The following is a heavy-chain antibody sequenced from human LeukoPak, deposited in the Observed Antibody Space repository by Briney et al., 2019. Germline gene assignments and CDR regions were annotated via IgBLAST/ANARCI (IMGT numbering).Heavy chain of an antibody. V-gene: IGHV4-59*11. CDR2: IYYSGST. J-gene: IGHJ4*02. CDR1: GGSISSHY. Sequence: SETLSLTCTVSGGSISSHYWSWIRQPPGKGLEWIGYIYYSGSTNYNPSLKSRVTISVDTSKNQFSLKLSSVTAADTAVYYCARSSCSSTSCYRVFYYWGQGTLVTVSS. CDR3: ARSSCSSTSCYRVFYY. D-gene: IGHD2-2*01.